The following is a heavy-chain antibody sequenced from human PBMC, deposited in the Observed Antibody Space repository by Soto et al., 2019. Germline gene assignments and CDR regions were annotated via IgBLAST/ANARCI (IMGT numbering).Heavy chain of an antibody. D-gene: IGHD1-26*01. V-gene: IGHV4-30-2*01. CDR3: ARTPTP. CDR1: CGSIRSGGYS. CDR2: IYHSGST. J-gene: IGHJ5*02. Sequence: QLQLQESGSGLVKPSQTLSLNCAVSCGSIRSGGYSWSWIRQPPGKGLEWSGYIYHSGSTYYNPSLKSLVTISVARSKNKFSLKLSSVNAADTAVYYCARTPTPWGQGTMVTVSS.